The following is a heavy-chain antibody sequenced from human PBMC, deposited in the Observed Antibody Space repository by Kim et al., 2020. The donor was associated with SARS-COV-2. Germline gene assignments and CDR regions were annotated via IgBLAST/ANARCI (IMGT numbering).Heavy chain of an antibody. V-gene: IGHV1-46*01. Sequence: GGRQSHAQKFQGRGTMTRDTSTSTVYMELSSLRSEDTAVYYCARDPVFDYWGQGTLVTVSS. CDR2: GGRQ. J-gene: IGHJ4*02. CDR3: ARDPVFDY.